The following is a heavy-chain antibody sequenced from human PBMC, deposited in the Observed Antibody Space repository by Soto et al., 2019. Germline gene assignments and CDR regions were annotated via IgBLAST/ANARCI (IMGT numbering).Heavy chain of an antibody. Sequence: GGSLRLSCAASGFTFSSYAMSWVRQAPGKGLECVSTISGSGGTTYYADSVKGRFTISRDNSKNTLYLQMNSLKTEDTAVYYCSRVPPEWELFVSGYFDYWGQGTLVTVSS. CDR3: SRVPPEWELFVSGYFDY. D-gene: IGHD1-26*01. V-gene: IGHV3-23*01. J-gene: IGHJ4*02. CDR2: ISGSGGTT. CDR1: GFTFSSYA.